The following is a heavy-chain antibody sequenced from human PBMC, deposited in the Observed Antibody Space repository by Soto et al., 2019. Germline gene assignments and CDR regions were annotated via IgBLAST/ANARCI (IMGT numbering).Heavy chain of an antibody. V-gene: IGHV1-69*12. Sequence: QVQLVQSGAEVKKPGSSVKVSCKASGGTFSSYAISWVRQAPGQGLEWMGGIIPIFGTANYAQKFQGRVTITADESTSTAYMELSSLRSEDTAVYYCARRYCSGDSCYYYGMDVWGQGPTVTVSS. D-gene: IGHD2-15*01. CDR2: IIPIFGTA. J-gene: IGHJ6*02. CDR3: ARRYCSGDSCYYYGMDV. CDR1: GGTFSSYA.